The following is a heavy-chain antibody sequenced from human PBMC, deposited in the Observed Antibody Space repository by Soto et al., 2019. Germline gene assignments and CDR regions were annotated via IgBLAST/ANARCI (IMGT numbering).Heavy chain of an antibody. CDR2: IYSGGST. V-gene: IGHV3-53*02. CDR1: GFTVSSNY. Sequence: EVQLVETGGGLIQPGGSLRLSCAASGFTVSSNYMSWVRQAPGKGLEWVSVIYSGGSTYYADSVKGRFTSSRDNSKNTLYLQMNRLRAEDTAVYYCARAVAGGVAAKPYYYYYGMDVWGQGTTVTVSS. D-gene: IGHD2-15*01. J-gene: IGHJ6*02. CDR3: ARAVAGGVAAKPYYYYYGMDV.